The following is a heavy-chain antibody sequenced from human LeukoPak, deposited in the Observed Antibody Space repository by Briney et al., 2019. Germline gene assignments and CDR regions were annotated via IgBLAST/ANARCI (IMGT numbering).Heavy chain of an antibody. CDR3: ARVLGSGEFDY. D-gene: IGHD2-15*01. CDR1: GGSISSGGYS. CDR2: IYHSGST. J-gene: IGHJ4*02. V-gene: IGHV4-30-2*01. Sequence: SGTLSLTCAVSGGSISSGGYSWSWIRQPPGKGLEWIGYIYHSGSTYYNPSLKSRVTISVDRSKNQFSLKLSSVTAADTAVYYCARVLGSGEFDYWGQGTLVTVSS.